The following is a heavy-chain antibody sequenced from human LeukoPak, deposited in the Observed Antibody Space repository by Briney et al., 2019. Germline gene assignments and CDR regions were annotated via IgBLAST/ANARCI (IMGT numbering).Heavy chain of an antibody. J-gene: IGHJ5*02. CDR1: GFTFGAYW. CDR2: IYTDGGNT. V-gene: IGHV3-74*01. D-gene: IGHD6-13*01. CDR3: AKDGKIAVLGTAWFDP. Sequence: GGSLRLSCAASGFTFGAYWMHWVRQAPGKGLEWLSRIYTDGGNTKYADSVKGRFSISRDNAKNTLFLQMDRLRADDTAIYYCAKDGKIAVLGTAWFDPWGQGTLVTVSS.